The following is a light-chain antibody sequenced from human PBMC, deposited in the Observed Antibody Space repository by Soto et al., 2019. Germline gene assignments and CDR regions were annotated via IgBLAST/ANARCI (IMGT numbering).Light chain of an antibody. CDR3: MQALQTPYT. J-gene: IGKJ2*01. CDR1: QSLLHSNGYNY. CDR2: LGS. Sequence: DLVMTQSPLSLPVTPGEPASISCRSSQSLLHSNGYNYLDWYLQKPGQSPQLLIYLGSNRASGVPDRFSGSGSGTDFTLKISRVEAEDVGVYYCMQALQTPYTFGQGTKLRSN. V-gene: IGKV2-28*01.